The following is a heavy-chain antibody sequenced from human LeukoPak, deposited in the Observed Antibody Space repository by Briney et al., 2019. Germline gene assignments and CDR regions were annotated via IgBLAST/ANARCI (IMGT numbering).Heavy chain of an antibody. CDR3: ARDYGSGSGNWFDA. Sequence: GESLKISCQGSGYRFSSYWIGWERQMPGKGLEWMGTMYPGDSDTRYSPSFQGEVTMSVDKSITTAYLEWSGLKASDTAMYYCARDYGSGSGNWFDAWGPGTLVTVSS. CDR1: GYRFSSYW. CDR2: MYPGDSDT. J-gene: IGHJ5*02. D-gene: IGHD3-10*01. V-gene: IGHV5-51*01.